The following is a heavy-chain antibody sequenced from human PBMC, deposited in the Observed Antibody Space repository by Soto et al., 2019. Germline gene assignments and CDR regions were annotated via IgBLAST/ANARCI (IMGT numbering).Heavy chain of an antibody. J-gene: IGHJ3*02. Sequence: PSETVSLTCTVSGGSISSSSYYWGWIRQPPGKGLEWIGSIYYSGSTYYNPSLKSRVTISVDTSKNQFSLKLSSVTAADTAVYYCASDSRASDAFDIWGQGTMVTVSS. D-gene: IGHD2-21*01. CDR3: ASDSRASDAFDI. CDR2: IYYSGST. V-gene: IGHV4-39*01. CDR1: GGSISSSSYY.